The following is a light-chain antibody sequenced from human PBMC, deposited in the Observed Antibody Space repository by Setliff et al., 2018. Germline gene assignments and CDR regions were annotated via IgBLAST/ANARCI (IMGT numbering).Light chain of an antibody. CDR1: SSDVGAYNY. Sequence: QSVLTQPRSVSGSPGQSVTISCTGTSSDVGAYNYVSWYQQHPGKVPKLMIYDVRKRPSGVPDRFSGSKTGNTASLTISGLQAEDEADYYCCSYAGSYTWVFGGGTKVTV. CDR3: CSYAGSYTWV. V-gene: IGLV2-11*01. CDR2: DVR. J-gene: IGLJ3*02.